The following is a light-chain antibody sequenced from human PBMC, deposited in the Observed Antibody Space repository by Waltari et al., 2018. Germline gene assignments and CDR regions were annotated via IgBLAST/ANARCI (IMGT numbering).Light chain of an antibody. J-gene: IGLJ2*01. CDR2: HNS. V-gene: IGLV1-51*01. Sequence: QSVLTQPPSVSAAPGQKVTISCSGSSSNIGNNYVSWYQQVPGSAPKLLIQHNSERPSGIPDRFSGAKSGTSATLDITGLQTGDEADYYCGTWDSSLSGGVFGGGTKLTVL. CDR3: GTWDSSLSGGV. CDR1: SSNIGNNY.